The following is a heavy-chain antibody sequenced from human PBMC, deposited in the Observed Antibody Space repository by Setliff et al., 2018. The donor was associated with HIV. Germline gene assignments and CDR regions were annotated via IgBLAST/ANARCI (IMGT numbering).Heavy chain of an antibody. V-gene: IGHV4-4*07. CDR2: VHSTGTT. CDR3: ARARITMTGGRLEPYAFDR. J-gene: IGHJ3*01. D-gene: IGHD3-22*01. Sequence: SETLSLTCTVSGGSFSTYYWSWIRQPAGEGLECIGRVHSTGTTIYNPSLKSRVTMSVDTSKNQLSLKLRSVTAADTAVYYCARARITMTGGRLEPYAFDRWGQGTKVTVSS. CDR1: GGSFSTYY.